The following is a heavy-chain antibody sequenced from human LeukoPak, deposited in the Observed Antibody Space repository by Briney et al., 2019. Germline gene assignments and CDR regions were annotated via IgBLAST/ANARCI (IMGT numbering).Heavy chain of an antibody. Sequence: SSETLSLTCAVSGYSISSGYYWGWIRQPPGKGLEWIGSIYHSGSTYYNPSLKSRVTISVDTSKNQFSLKLSSVTAADTAVYYCAGTYYESSGYIFDYWGQGTLVTVSS. CDR1: GYSISSGYY. CDR3: AGTYYESSGYIFDY. CDR2: IYHSGST. D-gene: IGHD3-22*01. V-gene: IGHV4-38-2*01. J-gene: IGHJ4*02.